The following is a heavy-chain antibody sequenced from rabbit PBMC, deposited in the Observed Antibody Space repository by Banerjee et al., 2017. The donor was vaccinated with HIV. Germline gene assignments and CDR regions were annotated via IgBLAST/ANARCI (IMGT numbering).Heavy chain of an antibody. J-gene: IGHJ6*01. CDR1: GFSFSTSYW. CDR3: ARQCGSSYNCYDL. CDR2: IYTGSSGST. D-gene: IGHD8-1*01. Sequence: QSLVESGGDLVKPGGSLTLTCTASGFSFSTSYWMCWVRQAPGKGLELIACIYTGSSGSTYYASWAKGRFTISKTSSTTVTLQMTSLTAADTATYFCARQCGSSYNCYDLWGQGTLVTVS. V-gene: IGHV1S40*01.